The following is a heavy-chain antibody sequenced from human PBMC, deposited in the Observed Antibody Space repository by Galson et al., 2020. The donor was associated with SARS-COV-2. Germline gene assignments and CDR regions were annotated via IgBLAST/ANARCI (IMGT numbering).Heavy chain of an antibody. CDR1: RFTFSTYA. D-gene: IGHD3-10*01. V-gene: IGHV3-23*01. CDR3: AKVYGSGSYHAFDI. Sequence: GGSLRLSCAASRFTFSTYAMSWVRQAPGRGLEWVSAISGSGGITDYADSVKGRFTISRDNSKYTLFLQMNSLRAEDTAVYYCAKVYGSGSYHAFDIVGQGTMVTVSS. CDR2: ISGSGGIT. J-gene: IGHJ3*02.